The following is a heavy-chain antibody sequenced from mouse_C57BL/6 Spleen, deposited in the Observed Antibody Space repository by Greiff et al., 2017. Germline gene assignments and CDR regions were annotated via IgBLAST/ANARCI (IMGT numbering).Heavy chain of an antibody. CDR3: TARSTIMRTQVGY. CDR2: IDPENGDT. J-gene: IGHJ2*01. D-gene: IGHD2-1*01. CDR1: GFNIKDDY. Sequence: VQLQQSGAELVRPGASVKLSCTASGFNIKDDYMHWVKQRPEQGLEWIGWIDPENGDTEYASKFQGKATITADTSSNPAYLQLSSLASKDTAVYYCTARSTIMRTQVGYWGQGVTVT. V-gene: IGHV14-4*01.